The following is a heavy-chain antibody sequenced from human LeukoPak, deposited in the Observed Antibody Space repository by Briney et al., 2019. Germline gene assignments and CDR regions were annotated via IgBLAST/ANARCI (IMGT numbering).Heavy chain of an antibody. CDR2: ISYDGSNK. Sequence: GRSLRLSCAASGFTFSSYGMHWVRQAPGKGLEWVAVISYDGSNKYYADSVKGRFTISRDNSKNTLYLQMNSLRAEDTAVYYCTTQGSGYYYFDCWGQGTLVTVSS. CDR1: GFTFSSYG. J-gene: IGHJ4*02. V-gene: IGHV3-30*03. D-gene: IGHD3-22*01. CDR3: TTQGSGYYYFDC.